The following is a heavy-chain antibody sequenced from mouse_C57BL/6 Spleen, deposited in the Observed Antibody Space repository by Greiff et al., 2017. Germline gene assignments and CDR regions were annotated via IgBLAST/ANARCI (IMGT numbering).Heavy chain of an antibody. D-gene: IGHD3-2*02. CDR1: GYAFSSSW. V-gene: IGHV1-82*01. CDR3: ARSAQATFDY. CDR2: IYPGDGDT. J-gene: IGHJ2*01. Sequence: QVQLKQSGPELVKPGASVKLSCKASGYAFSSSWMNWVKQRPGKGLEWIGRIYPGDGDTNYNGKFKGKATLTADKSSSTAYMQRSSLTSEDSAVYCCARSAQATFDYWGQGTTLTVSS.